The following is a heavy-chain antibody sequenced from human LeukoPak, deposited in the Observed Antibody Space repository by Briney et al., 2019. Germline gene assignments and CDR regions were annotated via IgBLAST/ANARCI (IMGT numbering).Heavy chain of an antibody. D-gene: IGHD6-19*01. CDR1: GGSFSGYY. Sequence: SETLSLTCAVYGGSFSGYYWSWIRQPPGKGLEWIGEINHSGSTNYNPSLKSRVTISVDTSKNQFSLKLSSVTAADTAVYYCARGYSSGWARYYYMDVWGKGTTVTVSS. CDR2: INHSGST. J-gene: IGHJ6*03. CDR3: ARGYSSGWARYYYMDV. V-gene: IGHV4-34*01.